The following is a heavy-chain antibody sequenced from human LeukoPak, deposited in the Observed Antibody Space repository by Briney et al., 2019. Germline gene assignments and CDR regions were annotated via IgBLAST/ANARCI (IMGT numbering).Heavy chain of an antibody. Sequence: ASVKVSCKVSGYTLPELSIHWVRQAPGKGLEWMGGSNVDNGETVYGPTFQGRVTMTEETSTNTAYMEVWSLTSDDTAVYYCATEGKKQLLQGDAFDVWGQRTMISVSS. CDR3: ATEGKKQLLQGDAFDV. V-gene: IGHV1-24*01. CDR1: GYTLPELS. CDR2: SNVDNGET. J-gene: IGHJ3*01. D-gene: IGHD2-2*01.